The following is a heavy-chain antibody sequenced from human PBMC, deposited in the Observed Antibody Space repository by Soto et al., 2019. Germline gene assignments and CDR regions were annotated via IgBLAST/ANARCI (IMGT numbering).Heavy chain of an antibody. J-gene: IGHJ6*02. CDR3: ARLHDTRDDFCGLDV. D-gene: IGHD1-1*01. Sequence: QVHLQESGPGLVEPSGTLSLTCAVSGGSIISTGWWTWVRQPPGKGLEWIGEIYHSGGTNYNPSLSSLLTISLHKSNTQFSLRLTSVNAANTAVYYCARLHDTRDDFCGLDVWGPGTTV. V-gene: IGHV4-4*02. CDR2: IYHSGGT. CDR1: GGSIISTGW.